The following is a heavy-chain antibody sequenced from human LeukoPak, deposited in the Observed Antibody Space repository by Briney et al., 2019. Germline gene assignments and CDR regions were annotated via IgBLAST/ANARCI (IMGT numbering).Heavy chain of an antibody. CDR2: INPSGGST. V-gene: IGHV1-46*01. CDR1: GYTFTTSY. J-gene: IGHJ4*02. D-gene: IGHD1-1*01. CDR3: ARAMERGRRFDY. Sequence: ASVKVSCRPSGYTFTTSYLHWVRQAPGQGLEWMGVINPSGGSTIYAQKFKDRVAMTRETSTSTVYMDLGSLIAADTAIYYWARAMERGRRFDYWGQGTLVTVSS.